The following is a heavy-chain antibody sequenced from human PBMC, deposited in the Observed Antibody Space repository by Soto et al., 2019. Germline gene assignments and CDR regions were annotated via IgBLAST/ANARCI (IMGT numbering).Heavy chain of an antibody. CDR2: ISYDGTNK. V-gene: IGHV3-30-3*01. D-gene: IGHD2-15*01. Sequence: GGSLRLSCAASGFTFSSYAMHWVRQAPGKGLEWVAVISYDGTNKYYADSVKGRFTISRDNSKNTLYLQMNSLRAEDTAVYYCARGFCSGGSCYTGNWFDPWGQGTLVTVSS. J-gene: IGHJ5*02. CDR1: GFTFSSYA. CDR3: ARGFCSGGSCYTGNWFDP.